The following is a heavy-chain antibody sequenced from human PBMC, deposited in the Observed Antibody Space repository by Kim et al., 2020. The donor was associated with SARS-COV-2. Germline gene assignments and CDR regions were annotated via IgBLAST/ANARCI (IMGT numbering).Heavy chain of an antibody. CDR2: IWYDGSNK. CDR3: ARDPEIIVAWGYFQH. D-gene: IGHD5-12*01. V-gene: IGHV3-33*01. Sequence: GGSLRLSCAASGFIFSSYGMHWVRQAPGKGLEWVAVIWYDGSNKYYADSVKGRFTISRDNSKNTLYLQMNSLRAEDTAVYYCARDPEIIVAWGYFQHWGQGTLVTVSS. CDR1: GFIFSSYG. J-gene: IGHJ1*01.